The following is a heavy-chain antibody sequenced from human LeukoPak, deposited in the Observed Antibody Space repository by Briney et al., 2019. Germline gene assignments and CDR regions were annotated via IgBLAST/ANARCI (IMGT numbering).Heavy chain of an antibody. V-gene: IGHV1-18*01. Sequence: ASAKVSCKASGYTFTSYGISWVRQAPGQGLEWMGWISAYNGNTNYAQKLQGRVTMTTDTSTSTAYMELRSLRSDDTAVYYCARVGYYDSSGYYYWNSYYYGMDVWGQGTTVTVSS. D-gene: IGHD3-22*01. J-gene: IGHJ6*02. CDR2: ISAYNGNT. CDR3: ARVGYYDSSGYYYWNSYYYGMDV. CDR1: GYTFTSYG.